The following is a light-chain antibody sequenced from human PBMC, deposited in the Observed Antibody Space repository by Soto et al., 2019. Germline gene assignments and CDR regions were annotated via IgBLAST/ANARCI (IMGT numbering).Light chain of an antibody. J-gene: IGKJ1*01. V-gene: IGKV1-39*01. CDR3: QQSYSTPWT. CDR1: QSISNY. CDR2: AAS. Sequence: DIQMTQSPSSLSASVGYRVTITCRSSQSISNYLNWYQQKPGKAPKLLIYAASSLQSGVPSRFSGSGSGTDFTLTISSLQPGDFATYYCQQSYSTPWTFGQGTKVDIK.